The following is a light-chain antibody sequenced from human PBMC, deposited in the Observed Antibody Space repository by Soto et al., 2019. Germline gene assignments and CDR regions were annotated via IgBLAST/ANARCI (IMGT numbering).Light chain of an antibody. Sequence: RVVITCRASHSISNWLALYQQKRGRAPTFLIHNASSLESGVPSRCSGSGSGTEFTLTISSLQPDDFATYYCQQYKSYPWTFGQGTKVDIK. CDR2: NAS. CDR3: QQYKSYPWT. J-gene: IGKJ1*01. CDR1: HSISNW. V-gene: IGKV1-5*03.